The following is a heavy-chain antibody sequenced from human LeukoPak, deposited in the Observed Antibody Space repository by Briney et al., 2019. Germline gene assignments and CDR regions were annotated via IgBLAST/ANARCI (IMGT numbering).Heavy chain of an antibody. CDR2: IYYIGST. CDR1: GDSLSSYY. V-gene: IGHV4-59*01. Sequence: SETLSLTCTVSGDSLSSYYWSWVRQPPGKGLEWIGHIYYIGSTNYNPSLKSRVTISVDTSKNQFSLRLRSATAADTAVYYCARFEYYYESSDYMYFFDYWGQGTLVTVSA. J-gene: IGHJ4*02. CDR3: ARFEYYYESSDYMYFFDY. D-gene: IGHD3-22*01.